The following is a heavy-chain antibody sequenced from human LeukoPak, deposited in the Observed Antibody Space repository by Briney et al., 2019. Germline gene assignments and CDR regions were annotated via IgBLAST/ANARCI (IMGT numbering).Heavy chain of an antibody. CDR3: ARSSAAGNYYYYGMDV. J-gene: IGHJ6*02. D-gene: IGHD6-13*01. CDR1: GYRFTSFA. V-gene: IGHV1-3*01. CDR2: INAGNGNT. Sequence: PGASVKVSCKASGYRFTSFAIHWVRQTPGQRLEWMGWINAGNGNTKYSQKFQGRVTITRDTSASTAYMELSSLRSEDTTVYYCARSSAAGNYYYYGMDVWGQGTTVTVSS.